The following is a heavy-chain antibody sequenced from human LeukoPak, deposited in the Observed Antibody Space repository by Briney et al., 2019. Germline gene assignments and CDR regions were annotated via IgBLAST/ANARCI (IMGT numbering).Heavy chain of an antibody. Sequence: SETLSLTCAVYGGSSSGYYWSWIRQPPGKGLEWIGEINHSGSINSNPSLKSRVTISVDTSKTHFSLRLSSVTAADTAVYYCARVGANYDFWSGPGRIGFVDVWGKGTTVTVSS. CDR3: ARVGANYDFWSGPGRIGFVDV. D-gene: IGHD3-3*01. V-gene: IGHV4-34*01. J-gene: IGHJ6*04. CDR1: GGSSSGYY. CDR2: INHSGSI.